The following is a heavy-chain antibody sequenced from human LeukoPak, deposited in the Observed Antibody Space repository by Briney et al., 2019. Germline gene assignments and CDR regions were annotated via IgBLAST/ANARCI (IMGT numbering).Heavy chain of an antibody. Sequence: GASVKVSCKASGYTFTAYYLHWVRQAHGQGLEWMGWINPNSGDTNYAQKFYGRGTTTRDTSITTAYMELSRLTSDDTAIYYCARDRMGDCATTSCYLAYWGQGTLVTVSS. CDR1: GYTFTAYY. J-gene: IGHJ4*02. V-gene: IGHV1-2*02. CDR3: ARDRMGDCATTSCYLAY. D-gene: IGHD2-2*01. CDR2: INPNSGDT.